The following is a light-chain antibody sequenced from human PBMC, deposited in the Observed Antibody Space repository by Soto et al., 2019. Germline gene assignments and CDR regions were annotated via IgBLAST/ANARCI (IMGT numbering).Light chain of an antibody. J-gene: IGLJ1*01. CDR3: SSYTSSNNYV. CDR2: DVS. Sequence: QSVLTQPASLSGSPGQSITISCTGTSSDVGGYNYVSWYQQHPGKAPKLMIYDVSNRPSGVSNRFSGSKSGNTASLTISGLQAEDEADYYCSSYTSSNNYVFGTGTKVTVL. CDR1: SSDVGGYNY. V-gene: IGLV2-14*01.